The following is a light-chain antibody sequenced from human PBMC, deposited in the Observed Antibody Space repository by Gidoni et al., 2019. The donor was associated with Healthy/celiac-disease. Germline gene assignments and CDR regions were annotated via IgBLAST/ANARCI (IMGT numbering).Light chain of an antibody. V-gene: IGKV1-33*01. CDR3: QQYDNLPLT. Sequence: DIQKTQSPSALSASVGDRVTITCQASQDISNYLNWYKQKPGKAPKLLIYDASNLEKGVPSRFSGSGSGTDFTFTISSPQPEDIATYYCQQYDNLPLTFGGGTKVEIK. CDR2: DAS. CDR1: QDISNY. J-gene: IGKJ4*01.